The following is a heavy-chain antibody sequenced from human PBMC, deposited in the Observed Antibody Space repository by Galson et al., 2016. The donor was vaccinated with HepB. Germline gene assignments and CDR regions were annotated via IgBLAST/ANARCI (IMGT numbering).Heavy chain of an antibody. D-gene: IGHD3-10*01. CDR1: GYTFTGYY. V-gene: IGHV1-2*02. CDR2: INPNSGGT. Sequence: SVKVSCKASGYTFTGYYLHWVRQAPGQGLEWMGWINPNSGGTNYAQKFQGRVTLTRDTSISTAYMAVRRLRYDDTAVYYCATVRQDRGFTYYYYGMDVWGQGTTVTVSS. J-gene: IGHJ6*02. CDR3: ATVRQDRGFTYYYYGMDV.